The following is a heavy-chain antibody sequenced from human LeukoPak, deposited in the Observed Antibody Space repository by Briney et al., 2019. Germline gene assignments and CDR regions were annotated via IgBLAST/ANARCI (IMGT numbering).Heavy chain of an antibody. Sequence: SETLSLTCTVSGSFISSSNYYWGWIRQPPGKGLEWIGSMSYSGSTYYNPSLKSRVTISVDTSRNQFSLKLSSVTAADTAVFYCVRQYIVDSKNWFDPWGQGALVTVSS. V-gene: IGHV4-39*01. D-gene: IGHD5-12*01. CDR3: VRQYIVDSKNWFDP. CDR2: MSYSGST. J-gene: IGHJ5*02. CDR1: GSFISSSNYY.